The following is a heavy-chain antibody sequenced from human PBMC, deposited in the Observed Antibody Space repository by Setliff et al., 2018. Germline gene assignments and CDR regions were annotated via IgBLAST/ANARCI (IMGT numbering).Heavy chain of an antibody. D-gene: IGHD3-10*01. J-gene: IGHJ4*02. V-gene: IGHV4-61*09. CDR2: IYTSGST. Sequence: SETLSLTCTVPGGSISSGSYYWSWIRQPAGKGLEWIGHIYTSGSTNYNPSLKSRVTISVDTSKNQFSLKLSSVTAADTAVYYCARDGHLLATGAVYNYWGQGTLVTVSS. CDR3: ARDGHLLATGAVYNY. CDR1: GGSISSGSYY.